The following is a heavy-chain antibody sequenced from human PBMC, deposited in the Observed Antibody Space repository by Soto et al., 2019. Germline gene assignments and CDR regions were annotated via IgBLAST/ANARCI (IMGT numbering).Heavy chain of an antibody. CDR1: GFTLSNYS. D-gene: IGHD1-7*01. V-gene: IGHV3-30-3*02. CDR3: AKKAGSGTSSLKYFDY. CDR2: ISYDGTYI. Sequence: SGFTLSNYSMFWVRQAPGKGLDWVAAISYDGTYIFYADSVKGRFTISRDNPKNTLYLQMNSLRVEDTAVYYCAKKAGSGTSSLKYFDYWGLGTLVTVSS. J-gene: IGHJ4*02.